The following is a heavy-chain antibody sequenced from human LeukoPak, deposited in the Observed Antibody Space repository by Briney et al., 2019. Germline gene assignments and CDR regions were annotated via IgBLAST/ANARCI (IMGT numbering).Heavy chain of an antibody. CDR2: ISSSSSSI. D-gene: IGHD3-16*01. J-gene: IGHJ6*03. CDR1: GFTFSGYT. Sequence: GGSLRLSCAASGFTFSGYTMNWVRQAPGEGLEWVSYISSSSSSIYYADSVKGRFTISRDNAKNSLYLQMNSLRAEDTAVYYCARDTSAYCYMDVWGKGPTVTVS. CDR3: ARDTSAYCYMDV. V-gene: IGHV3-48*01.